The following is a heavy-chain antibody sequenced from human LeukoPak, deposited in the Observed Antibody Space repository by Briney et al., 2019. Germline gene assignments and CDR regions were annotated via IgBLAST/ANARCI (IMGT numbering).Heavy chain of an antibody. CDR3: AKGYSRAAFDI. D-gene: IGHD2-15*01. CDR1: GFTFSSSA. V-gene: IGHV3-23*01. Sequence: GGSLRLSCAASGFTFSSSAMSWVRQAPGKGLEWVSDISGSADVTYYADSVKGRFIISRDNSKNTLYLQMNSLRAEDTAVYYCAKGYSRAAFDIWGQGTMVTVSS. J-gene: IGHJ3*02. CDR2: ISGSADVT.